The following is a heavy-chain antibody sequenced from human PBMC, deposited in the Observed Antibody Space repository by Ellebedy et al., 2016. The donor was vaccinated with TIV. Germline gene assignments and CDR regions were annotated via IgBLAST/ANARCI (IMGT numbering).Heavy chain of an antibody. J-gene: IGHJ5*02. Sequence: PGGSLRLSCAASGFTFSSYSMNWVRQAPGKGLEWVSYISSSSSTIYYADAVKGRFTISRDNAKNSLYLQMNSLRDEDTAVYYCARDQEGLEWAEYNWFDPWGQGTLVTVSS. CDR3: ARDQEGLEWAEYNWFDP. CDR2: ISSSSSTI. D-gene: IGHD3-3*01. V-gene: IGHV3-48*02. CDR1: GFTFSSYS.